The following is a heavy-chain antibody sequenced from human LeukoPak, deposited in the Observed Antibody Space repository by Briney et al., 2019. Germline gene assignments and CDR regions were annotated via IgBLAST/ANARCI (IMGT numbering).Heavy chain of an antibody. Sequence: SETLSLTCTVSNDSISSYCCSWVRQPPGRGLEWIGFMCPSGRTDYNPSLKSRVTMSIDTSKNQLSMELRFLTAADTAVYYCATSYDGKTAPYDLWGHGTLVTVSS. D-gene: IGHD4-23*01. V-gene: IGHV4-4*08. CDR2: MCPSGRT. CDR3: ATSYDGKTAPYDL. J-gene: IGHJ5*02. CDR1: NDSISSYC.